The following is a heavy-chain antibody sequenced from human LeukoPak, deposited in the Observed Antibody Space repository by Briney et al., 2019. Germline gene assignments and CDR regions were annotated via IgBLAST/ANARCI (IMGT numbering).Heavy chain of an antibody. CDR3: AKDLQVGLWSTVSEDAFDI. V-gene: IGHV3-33*06. CDR2: IWYDGSNK. D-gene: IGHD4-17*01. Sequence: GGSLRLSCAASGFTFSSYGMHWVRQAPGKGLEWVAVIWYDGSNKYYADSVKGRFTISRDNSKNTLYLQMNSLRAEDTAVYYCAKDLQVGLWSTVSEDAFDIWGQGTMVTVSS. CDR1: GFTFSSYG. J-gene: IGHJ3*02.